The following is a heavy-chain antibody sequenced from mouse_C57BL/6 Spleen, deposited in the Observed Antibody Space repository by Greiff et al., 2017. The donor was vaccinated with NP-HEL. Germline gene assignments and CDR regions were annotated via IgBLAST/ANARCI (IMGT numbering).Heavy chain of an antibody. CDR3: AREETVDYFDY. Sequence: VQLQQSGAELAKPGASVKLSCKASGYTFTSYWMHWVKQRPGQGLEWIGYINPSSGYTKYNQKFKDKATLTADISSSTAYMQLSSLTYEDSAVYYCAREETVDYFDYWGQGTTLTVSS. CDR1: GYTFTSYW. J-gene: IGHJ2*01. CDR2: INPSSGYT. V-gene: IGHV1-7*01. D-gene: IGHD1-1*01.